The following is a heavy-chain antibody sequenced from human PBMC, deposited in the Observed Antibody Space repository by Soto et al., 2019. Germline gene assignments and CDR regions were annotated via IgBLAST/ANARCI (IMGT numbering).Heavy chain of an antibody. V-gene: IGHV3-30*18. D-gene: IGHD2-15*01. CDR3: AKDDYCSGGSCYDY. Sequence: QVQLVESGGGVVQPGRSLRLSCAASGFTFSSYGMHWVRQAPGKGLEWVAVILYDGSNKYYADSVKGRFTISRDNSKNTLYLQMNSLRAEDTAVYYCAKDDYCSGGSCYDYWGQGTLVTVSS. CDR2: ILYDGSNK. J-gene: IGHJ4*02. CDR1: GFTFSSYG.